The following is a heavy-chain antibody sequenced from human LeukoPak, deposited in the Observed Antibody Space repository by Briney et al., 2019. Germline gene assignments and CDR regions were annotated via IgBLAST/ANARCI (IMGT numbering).Heavy chain of an antibody. CDR2: ISSSSSTI. D-gene: IGHD5-18*01. J-gene: IGHJ4*02. CDR1: GFTFSSYS. CDR3: ARRRGYSYGFSLDY. V-gene: IGHV3-48*01. Sequence: GGSLRLSCAASGFTFSSYSMNWVRQAPGKGLEWVSYISSSSSTIYYADSVKGRFTISRDNDKNSLYLQMNSLRAEDTAVYYCARRRGYSYGFSLDYWGQGTLVTVSS.